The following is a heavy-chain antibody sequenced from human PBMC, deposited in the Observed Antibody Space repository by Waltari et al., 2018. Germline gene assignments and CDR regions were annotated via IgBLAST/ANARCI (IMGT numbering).Heavy chain of an antibody. Sequence: EVQILESGGGLVQPGGSLRLSCAASGFTFNKNAMAWVRQAPGKGLEWVSAVTGSGGTTHYADSVKGRFTISRHNSENTIFLQMDSLRVEDTAIYYCARERFLLWFGLLDVWGQGTTVTVSS. D-gene: IGHD3-10*01. CDR1: GFTFNKNA. CDR2: VTGSGGTT. CDR3: ARERFLLWFGLLDV. J-gene: IGHJ6*02. V-gene: IGHV3-23*01.